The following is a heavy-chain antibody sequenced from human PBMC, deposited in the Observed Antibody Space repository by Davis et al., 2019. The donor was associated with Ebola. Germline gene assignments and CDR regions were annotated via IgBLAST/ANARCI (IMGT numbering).Heavy chain of an antibody. J-gene: IGHJ4*02. CDR2: STNKAKTYSS. Sequence: PGGSLRLSCTVFGFIFSDHYMHWVRQAPGKGLEWVARSTNKAKTYSSEYAASVKGRFTISRDDSKNSLFLQMNSLKTEDTAVYYCVRGVPGSNRYFANWGQGTLVTVSP. CDR3: VRGVPGSNRYFAN. CDR1: GFIFSDHY. D-gene: IGHD1-26*01. V-gene: IGHV3-72*01.